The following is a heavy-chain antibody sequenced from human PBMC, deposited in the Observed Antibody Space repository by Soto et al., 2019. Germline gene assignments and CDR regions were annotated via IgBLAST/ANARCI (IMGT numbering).Heavy chain of an antibody. D-gene: IGHD5-18*01. CDR2: IIPIFGAA. Sequence: SVKVSCKASGGTFSSYAISWVRQAPGQGLEWMGGIIPIFGAANYAQKFQGRVTITADESTSTAYMELSSLRSEDTAVYYCARVVRGYSYGLLDPWGQGTLVTVSS. CDR3: ARVVRGYSYGLLDP. J-gene: IGHJ5*02. V-gene: IGHV1-69*13. CDR1: GGTFSSYA.